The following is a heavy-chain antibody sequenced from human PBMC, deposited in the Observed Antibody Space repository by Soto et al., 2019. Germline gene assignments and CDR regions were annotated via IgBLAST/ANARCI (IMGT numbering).Heavy chain of an antibody. D-gene: IGHD3-3*01. V-gene: IGHV3-48*02. Sequence: PGGSLRLSCAASGFTFSSYSMNWVRQAPGEGLEWVSYISSSSSTIYYADSVKGRFTISRDNAKNSLYLQMNSLRDEDTAVYYCARETAYDFWSGYLGIFGMDVWGQGTTVTVSS. CDR3: ARETAYDFWSGYLGIFGMDV. CDR1: GFTFSSYS. J-gene: IGHJ6*02. CDR2: ISSSSSTI.